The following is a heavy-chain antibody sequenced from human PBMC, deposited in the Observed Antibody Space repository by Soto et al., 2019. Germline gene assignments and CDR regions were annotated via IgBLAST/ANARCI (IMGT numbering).Heavy chain of an antibody. CDR1: GGSFSGYY. Sequence: PXETLSLTCAVDGGSFSGYYWSWIRQPPGKGLEWIGEINHSGSTNYNPSLKSRVTISVDTPKNQFSLKLSSVTAADTAVYYCARGLGITMIVVADDAFDIWGQGTMVTVSS. D-gene: IGHD3-22*01. J-gene: IGHJ3*02. CDR2: INHSGST. V-gene: IGHV4-34*01. CDR3: ARGLGITMIVVADDAFDI.